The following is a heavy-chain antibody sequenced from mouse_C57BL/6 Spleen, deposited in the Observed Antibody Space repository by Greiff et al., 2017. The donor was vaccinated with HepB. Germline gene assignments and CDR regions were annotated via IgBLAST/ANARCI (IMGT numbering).Heavy chain of an antibody. Sequence: EVQLQQSGPELVKPGASVKISCKASGYSFTGYYMNWVKQSPEKSLEWIGEINPSTGGTTYNQKFKAKATLTVDKSSSTAYMQLKSLTSEDSAVYYCARCGSITTVVDYAMDYWGQGTSVTVSS. D-gene: IGHD1-1*01. J-gene: IGHJ4*01. CDR1: GYSFTGYY. CDR2: INPSTGGT. CDR3: ARCGSITTVVDYAMDY. V-gene: IGHV1-42*01.